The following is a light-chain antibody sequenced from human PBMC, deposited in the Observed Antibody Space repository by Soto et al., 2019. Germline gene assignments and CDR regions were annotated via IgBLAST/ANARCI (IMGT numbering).Light chain of an antibody. Sequence: DIQMTQSPPSLSASVGDRVTITCRASQDISNHLAWFQQKPGKAPKSLIYAASNLQSGVPSQFSGSGSGTDFTLTISSLQPEDFATYYCQQYNSYPLTFGGGTKVEIK. CDR1: QDISNH. CDR2: AAS. J-gene: IGKJ4*01. V-gene: IGKV1-16*02. CDR3: QQYNSYPLT.